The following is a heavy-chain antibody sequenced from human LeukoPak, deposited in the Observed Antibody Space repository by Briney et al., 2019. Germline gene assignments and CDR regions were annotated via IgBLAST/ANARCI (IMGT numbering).Heavy chain of an antibody. D-gene: IGHD3-9*01. J-gene: IGHJ4*02. V-gene: IGHV1-2*02. Sequence: ASVKVSCKASGYTFTGYYMRRVREAPGQGLEWMGWINPNSGGTNYAQKLQGRVTMTTDTSTSTAYMELRSLRSDDTAVYYCARDHVHYDILTGYQYPGYWGQGTLVTVSS. CDR2: INPNSGGT. CDR1: GYTFTGYY. CDR3: ARDHVHYDILTGYQYPGY.